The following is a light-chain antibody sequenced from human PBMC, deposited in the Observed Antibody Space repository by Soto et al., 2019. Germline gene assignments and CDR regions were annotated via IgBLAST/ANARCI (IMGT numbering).Light chain of an antibody. Sequence: QSALTQPASVSGSPGQSITISCTGTSSDVGGYNYVSWYQQHPGKAPKLMIYDVSNRPSGVSNRFSGSKSGNTASLTISGLQAEGEADYYCSSYTSSSTLLYVFGTGTKLTVL. CDR2: DVS. J-gene: IGLJ1*01. CDR3: SSYTSSSTLLYV. V-gene: IGLV2-14*01. CDR1: SSDVGGYNY.